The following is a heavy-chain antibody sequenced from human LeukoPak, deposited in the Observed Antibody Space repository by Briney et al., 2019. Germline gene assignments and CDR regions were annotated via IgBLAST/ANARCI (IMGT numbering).Heavy chain of an antibody. CDR3: VKDQPVLSY. Sequence: QSGGSLRLSCAASGFTFDDCTMHWVRLTPGKGLEWVSLITVDGSRTYSTNSLKGRFTISRDNSKNALYLQIISLTTDDSGLYYCVKDQPVLSYWGQGTLVTVSS. V-gene: IGHV3-43*02. CDR1: GFTFDDCT. CDR2: ITVDGSRT. D-gene: IGHD3-16*02. J-gene: IGHJ4*02.